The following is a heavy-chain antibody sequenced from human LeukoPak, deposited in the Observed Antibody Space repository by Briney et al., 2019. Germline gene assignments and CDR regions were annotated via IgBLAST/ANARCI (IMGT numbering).Heavy chain of an antibody. D-gene: IGHD5-18*01. Sequence: GGSLRLSCAASGFTFSDYYMSWIRQAPGKGLEWVSHISSSGSTIYYADSVKGRFTISRDNAKNLLYLQMNSLRAEDTAVYYCAILEQYSPFDYWGQGTLVTVSS. CDR1: GFTFSDYY. CDR3: AILEQYSPFDY. V-gene: IGHV3-11*04. J-gene: IGHJ4*02. CDR2: ISSSGSTI.